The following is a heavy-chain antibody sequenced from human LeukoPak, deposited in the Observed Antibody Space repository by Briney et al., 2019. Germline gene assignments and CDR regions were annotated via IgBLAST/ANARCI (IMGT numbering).Heavy chain of an antibody. CDR1: GFTFSSYW. Sequence: GGTLRLSCAASGFTFSSYWMSWVRQAPGKGLEWVANIKPDGSEEYYVDSVKGRFTISRDNAENSLFLQMNSLRADDTAVYYCARDDGIRTVDYWGQGTLVTVHS. CDR3: ARDDGIRTVDY. J-gene: IGHJ4*02. CDR2: IKPDGSEE. V-gene: IGHV3-7*01.